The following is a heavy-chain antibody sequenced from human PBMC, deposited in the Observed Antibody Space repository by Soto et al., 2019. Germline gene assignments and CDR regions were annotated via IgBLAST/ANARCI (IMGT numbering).Heavy chain of an antibody. D-gene: IGHD3-16*01. CDR1: GFTFSSYG. V-gene: IGHV3-30*02. Sequence: GGSLRLSCAASGFTFSSYGMHWVRQAPGKGLEWVAVIWYDGSNKYYADSVKGRFTISRDNSKNTLYLQMNSLRAEDTAVYYCAKDMSWDLRYDYVWGSYNPGAFDIWGQGAMVTVSS. CDR3: AKDMSWDLRYDYVWGSYNPGAFDI. J-gene: IGHJ3*02. CDR2: IWYDGSNK.